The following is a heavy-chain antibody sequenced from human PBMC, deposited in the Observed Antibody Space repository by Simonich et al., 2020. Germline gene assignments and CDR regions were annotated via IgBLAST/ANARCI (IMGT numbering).Heavy chain of an antibody. CDR2: IYHRGST. Sequence: QVQLQESGPGLVKPSETLSLTCAVSGYSISSGYYWGWIRQPPGKGLEWIGSIYHRGSTYYYPSLKCRVTISVDTSKNQFSLKLSSVTAADTAVYYCARVGYSNYYYYGMDVWGQGTTVTVSS. J-gene: IGHJ6*02. CDR1: GYSISSGYY. D-gene: IGHD6-13*01. CDR3: ARVGYSNYYYYGMDV. V-gene: IGHV4-38-2*01.